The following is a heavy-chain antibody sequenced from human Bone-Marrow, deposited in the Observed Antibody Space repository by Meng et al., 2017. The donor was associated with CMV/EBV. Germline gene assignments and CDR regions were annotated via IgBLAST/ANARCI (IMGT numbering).Heavy chain of an antibody. CDR3: ARDMNFDRYFHPRNDY. CDR1: GFTFSSYS. Sequence: GESLKISCAASGFTFSSYSMNWVRQAPGKGLEWVSSISSSSSYIYYADSVKGRFTISRDNAKNSLYLQMNSLRAEDTAVYYRARDMNFDRYFHPRNDYWGQGTLVTVSS. J-gene: IGHJ4*02. D-gene: IGHD3-9*01. CDR2: ISSSSSYI. V-gene: IGHV3-21*01.